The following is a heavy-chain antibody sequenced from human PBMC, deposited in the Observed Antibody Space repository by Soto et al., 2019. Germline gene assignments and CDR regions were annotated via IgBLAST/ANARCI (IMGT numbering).Heavy chain of an antibody. J-gene: IGHJ6*02. Sequence: GGSLRLSCAASGFTFSSYAMSWVRQAPGKGLEWVSAISGSGGSTYYADSVKGRFTISRDNSKNTLYLQMNSLRAEDTAVYYCAKDRREIAPMLYYYYGMDVWGQGTTVTVSS. D-gene: IGHD3-10*02. CDR1: GFTFSSYA. CDR2: ISGSGGST. CDR3: AKDRREIAPMLYYYYGMDV. V-gene: IGHV3-23*01.